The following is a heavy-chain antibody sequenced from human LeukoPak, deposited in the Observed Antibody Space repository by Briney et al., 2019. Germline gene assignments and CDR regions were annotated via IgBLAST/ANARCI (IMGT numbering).Heavy chain of an antibody. J-gene: IGHJ4*02. CDR3: ARAYTGSFSGTLEY. D-gene: IGHD1-26*01. CDR2: ISPSGITT. V-gene: IGHV3-11*04. Sequence: GGSLRLSCAASGFTFSDYYMTWIRQAPGKGIEWVSYISPSGITTYYTDSVKGRFTISRDNAKNSLSLQINSLRVEDTAVYYCARAYTGSFSGTLEYWGRGTLVTVSS. CDR1: GFTFSDYY.